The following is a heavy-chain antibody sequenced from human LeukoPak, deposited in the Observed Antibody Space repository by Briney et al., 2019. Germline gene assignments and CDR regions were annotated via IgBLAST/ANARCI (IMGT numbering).Heavy chain of an antibody. V-gene: IGHV3-21*01. Sequence: GGSLRPSCAASGFTFSSYSMNWVRQAPGKGLEWVSSISSSSSYIYYADSVKGRFTISRDNAKNSLYLQMNSLRAEDTAVYYCARGRIAAAGYFDYWGQETLVTVSS. J-gene: IGHJ4*02. CDR3: ARGRIAAAGYFDY. D-gene: IGHD6-13*01. CDR2: ISSSSSYI. CDR1: GFTFSSYS.